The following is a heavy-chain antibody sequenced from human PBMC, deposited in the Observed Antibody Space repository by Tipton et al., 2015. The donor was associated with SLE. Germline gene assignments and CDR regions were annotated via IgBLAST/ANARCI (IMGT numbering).Heavy chain of an antibody. V-gene: IGHV4-34*01. J-gene: IGHJ2*01. Sequence: LRLSCALYGGSFSGYYWNWIRQPPGKGLEWIGEINHRGSTNNNPSLKSRVTISVDTSKNQFSLKLSSVTAADTAVYYCARFSGASPSWELDLWGRGALVTVSS. D-gene: IGHD6-25*01. CDR3: ARFSGASPSWELDL. CDR1: GGSFSGYY. CDR2: INHRGST.